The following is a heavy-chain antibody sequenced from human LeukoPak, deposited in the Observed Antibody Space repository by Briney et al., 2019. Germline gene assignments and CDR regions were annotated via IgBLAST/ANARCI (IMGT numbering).Heavy chain of an antibody. D-gene: IGHD1-26*01. J-gene: IGHJ4*02. CDR2: ISGSGGST. V-gene: IGHV3-23*01. CDR3: ARDSGRELTYIDY. Sequence: PGGSLRLSCAASGFTFSSYAMSWVRQAPGKGLEWVSAISGSGGSTYYADSVKGRSTISRDNSKNTLYLQMNSLRAEDTAVYYCARDSGRELTYIDYWGQGTLVTVSS. CDR1: GFTFSSYA.